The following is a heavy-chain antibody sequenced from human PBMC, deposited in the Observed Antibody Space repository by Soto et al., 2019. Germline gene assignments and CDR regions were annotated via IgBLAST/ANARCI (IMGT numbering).Heavy chain of an antibody. CDR1: GFTFSSYA. Sequence: EVQLLESGGGLVQPGGSLRLSCAASGFTFSSYAMSWVRQAPGKGLEWVSAISGSGGTTYYADSVKGRFTISRGNTKNKLYLQMSSLRTEDTAVYYCAKCARSSGWYWGQGTLGTVSS. J-gene: IGHJ4*02. CDR3: AKCARSSGWY. CDR2: ISGSGGTT. V-gene: IGHV3-23*01. D-gene: IGHD6-19*01.